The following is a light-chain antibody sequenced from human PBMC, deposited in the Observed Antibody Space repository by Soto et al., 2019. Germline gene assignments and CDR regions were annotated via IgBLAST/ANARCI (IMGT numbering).Light chain of an antibody. Sequence: QSVLTQPPSVSGAPGQRVTISCTGRSSNIGAGYDVHWYQQLPGTAPKLLIYGNSNRPSGVPDRFSGSKSGTSASLAITGLQAEDEADYCCQSYDSSLNGGVFGGGTKLTV. CDR1: SSNIGAGYD. J-gene: IGLJ3*02. V-gene: IGLV1-40*01. CDR2: GNS. CDR3: QSYDSSLNGGV.